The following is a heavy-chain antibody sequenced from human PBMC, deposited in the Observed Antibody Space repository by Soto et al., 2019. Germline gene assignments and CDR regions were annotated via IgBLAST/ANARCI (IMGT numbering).Heavy chain of an antibody. Sequence: QVQLVQSGAEVKKPGASVKVSCKASGYTFTSYGITWVRQAPGQGLEWMGWINAYNGKTQYAQKLQGRVTMTTDTSTSTAYMELRSLRSDDTAVYYCARDKSVAGGKYYFDYWGQGTLVTVSS. CDR2: INAYNGKT. D-gene: IGHD6-13*01. CDR1: GYTFTSYG. V-gene: IGHV1-18*01. CDR3: ARDKSVAGGKYYFDY. J-gene: IGHJ4*02.